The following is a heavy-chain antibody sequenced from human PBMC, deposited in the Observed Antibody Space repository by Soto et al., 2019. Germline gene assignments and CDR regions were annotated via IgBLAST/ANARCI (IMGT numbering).Heavy chain of an antibody. D-gene: IGHD4-17*01. CDR3: AREVIPLTTDWYFDL. CDR2: IYDSGST. Sequence: QLQLRESGPGLVEPAETLSLTCTVSGGSVSGGVGGLYYWSWNRQPPGKGLEWIGYIYDSGSTYYNPSLKSRVTISLDTSKNQFSLRLSSVTAADTALHYCAREVIPLTTDWYFDLWGRGTLVTVSS. CDR1: GGSVSGGVGGLYY. V-gene: IGHV4-30-4*01. J-gene: IGHJ2*01.